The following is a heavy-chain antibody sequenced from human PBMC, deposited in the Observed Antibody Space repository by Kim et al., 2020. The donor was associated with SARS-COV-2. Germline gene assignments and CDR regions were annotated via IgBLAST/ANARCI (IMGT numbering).Heavy chain of an antibody. V-gene: IGHV4-34*01. CDR1: GGSFSGYY. Sequence: SETLSLTCAVYGGSFSGYYWSWIRQPPGKGLEWIGEINHSGSTNYNPSLKSRVTISVDTSKNQFSLKLSSVTDADTAVYYCARGLYRITIFGVVIENWFDPWGQGTRVTVSS. CDR2: INHSGST. J-gene: IGHJ5*02. CDR3: ARGLYRITIFGVVIENWFDP. D-gene: IGHD3-3*01.